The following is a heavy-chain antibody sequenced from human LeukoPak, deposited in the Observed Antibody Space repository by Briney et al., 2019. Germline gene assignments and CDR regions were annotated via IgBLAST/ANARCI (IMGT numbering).Heavy chain of an antibody. CDR2: INSDGSST. CDR1: GFTFSSYW. D-gene: IGHD3-3*01. CDR3: AKGGTYYDFWSGYRQFGY. J-gene: IGHJ4*02. Sequence: PGGSLRLSCAASGFTFSSYWMHWVRQAPGKGLVWVSRINSDGSSTSYADSVKGRFTISRDNSKNTLYLQMNSLRAEDTAVYYCAKGGTYYDFWSGYRQFGYWGQGTLVTVSS. V-gene: IGHV3-74*01.